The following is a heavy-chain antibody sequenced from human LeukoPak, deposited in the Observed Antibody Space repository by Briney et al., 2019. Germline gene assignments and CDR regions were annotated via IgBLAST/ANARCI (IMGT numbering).Heavy chain of an antibody. V-gene: IGHV1-2*02. D-gene: IGHD4-11*01. J-gene: IGHJ4*02. CDR3: AVDYSTLNYFDY. CDR2: INPNSGGT. CDR1: GYTFTGYY. Sequence: ASVKVSCKASGYTFTGYYMHWVRQAPGQGLERMGWINPNSGGTNYAQRFQGRVTMTRDTSISTAYMELSRLGSDDTAVYYCAVDYSTLNYFDYWGQGTLVTVSS.